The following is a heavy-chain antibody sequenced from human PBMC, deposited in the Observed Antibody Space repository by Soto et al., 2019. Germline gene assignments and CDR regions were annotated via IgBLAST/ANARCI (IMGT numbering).Heavy chain of an antibody. CDR2: ISGSGSST. D-gene: IGHD3-3*01. V-gene: IGHV3-23*01. CDR1: GFPLKTNA. Sequence: EVQLLESGGALVKPGGSLKLSGEASGFPLKTNAMNWVGQAPGKGLEGVSPISGSGSSTYYAGSVKGRFIISRDNSKNTLYLQMNSLRDEDTAVYYCAKIGRFGVVIEHFDSWGQGTLVTVSS. J-gene: IGHJ4*02. CDR3: AKIGRFGVVIEHFDS.